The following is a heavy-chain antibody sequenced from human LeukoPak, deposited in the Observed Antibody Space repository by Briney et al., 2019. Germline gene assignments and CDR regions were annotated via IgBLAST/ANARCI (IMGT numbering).Heavy chain of an antibody. V-gene: IGHV4-59*01. CDR2: IYYIGTT. CDR3: AREGYGSGSSHFMDV. CDR1: GVPITSYF. J-gene: IGHJ6*03. Sequence: SSETLSLTCTVSGVPITSYFWTWIRQAPGKGLEWIGYIYYIGTTNYNPSLKSRATMSADMSKNQFSLKLTSVTAADTAVYYCAREGYGSGSSHFMDVWGTGTTVTVSS. D-gene: IGHD3-10*01.